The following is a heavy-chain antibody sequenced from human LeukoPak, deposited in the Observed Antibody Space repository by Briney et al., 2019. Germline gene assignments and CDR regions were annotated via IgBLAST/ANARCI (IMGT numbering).Heavy chain of an antibody. V-gene: IGHV3-74*01. J-gene: IGHJ4*02. CDR3: AVSIAVAARTFDY. D-gene: IGHD6-19*01. Sequence: GGSLRLSCAASGFTFSSYWMHWVRQAPGKGLVWVSRINSDGSSTSYADSVKGRFTISRDNAKNTLYLQMNSLRAEDTAVYYCAVSIAVAARTFDYWGQGTLVIVSS. CDR2: INSDGSST. CDR1: GFTFSSYW.